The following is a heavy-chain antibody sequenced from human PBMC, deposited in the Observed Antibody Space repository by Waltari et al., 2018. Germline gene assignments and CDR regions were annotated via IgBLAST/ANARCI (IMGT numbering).Heavy chain of an antibody. V-gene: IGHV4-59*11. Sequence: QVQLQESGPGLVKPSETLSLTCTVSGGSISSHYWSWIRQPPGKGLEWIGYIYYSGSTNYNPSLKSRVTISVDTSKNQFSLKLSSVTAADTAVYYCATAFKDYYGSGSYYTDAFDIWGQGTMVTVSS. CDR3: ATAFKDYYGSGSYYTDAFDI. J-gene: IGHJ3*02. CDR2: IYYSGST. D-gene: IGHD3-10*01. CDR1: GGSISSHY.